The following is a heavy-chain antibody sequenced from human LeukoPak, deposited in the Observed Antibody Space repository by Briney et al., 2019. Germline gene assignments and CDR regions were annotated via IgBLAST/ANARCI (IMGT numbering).Heavy chain of an antibody. Sequence: GGSLRLSCAPSGFTFSSYWMHWVRQAPGKGLVWVSRINTDGSTITYADSVKGRFTISRDNAKNTLYLQMNSLRGEDTAVYFCARERKSSTSMDYWGQGTLVTVSS. CDR3: ARERKSSTSMDY. D-gene: IGHD2-2*01. J-gene: IGHJ4*02. V-gene: IGHV3-74*01. CDR1: GFTFSSYW. CDR2: INTDGSTI.